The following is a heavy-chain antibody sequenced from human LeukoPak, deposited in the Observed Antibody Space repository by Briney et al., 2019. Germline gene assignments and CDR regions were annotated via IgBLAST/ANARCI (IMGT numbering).Heavy chain of an antibody. J-gene: IGHJ5*02. Sequence: PSETLSLTCAVYGGSFSGYYWSWIRQPPGKGLEWIGEINHSGSTNYNPSLKSRVTISVDTSKNQFSLKLSSVTAADTAVYYCARGGFVLRYFDPRKWFDPWGQGNLVTVSS. V-gene: IGHV4-34*01. CDR1: GGSFSGYY. D-gene: IGHD3-9*01. CDR3: ARGGFVLRYFDPRKWFDP. CDR2: INHSGST.